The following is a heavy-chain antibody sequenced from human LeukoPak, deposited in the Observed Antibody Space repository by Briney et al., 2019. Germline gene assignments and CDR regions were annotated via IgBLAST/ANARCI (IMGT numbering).Heavy chain of an antibody. CDR2: IRGADGFL. CDR3: ARGSRVTTRLDAFDI. V-gene: IGHV3-21*01. J-gene: IGHJ3*02. CDR1: GFILSTYS. D-gene: IGHD4-17*01. Sequence: SPGGSLRLSCAGSGFILSTYSMNWVRQAPGKGLEWVSTIRGADGFLYYADSVKGRFTISRDNTKNSLYLQMNSLRADDTAVYYCARGSRVTTRLDAFDIWGQGTMVTVSS.